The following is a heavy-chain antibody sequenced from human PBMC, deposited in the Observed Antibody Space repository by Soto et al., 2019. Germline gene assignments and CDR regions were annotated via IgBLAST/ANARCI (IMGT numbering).Heavy chain of an antibody. CDR3: AGAPIVVVPAAMPGDYYYYGMDV. J-gene: IGHJ6*02. D-gene: IGHD2-2*01. V-gene: IGHV4-31*03. Sequence: SETLSLACTVSGGSISSGGYYWSWIRQHPGKGLEWIGYIYYSGSTYYNPSLKSRVTISVDTSKNQFSLKLSSVTAADTAVYYCAGAPIVVVPAAMPGDYYYYGMDVWGQGTTVTVSS. CDR2: IYYSGST. CDR1: GGSISSGGYY.